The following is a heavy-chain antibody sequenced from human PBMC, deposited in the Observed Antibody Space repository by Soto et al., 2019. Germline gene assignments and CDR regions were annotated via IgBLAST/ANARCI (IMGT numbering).Heavy chain of an antibody. J-gene: IGHJ4*02. Sequence: EVQLVECGGGLVQPGGSLTLSCAASGFTFSSYWMHWVRQAPGKGLVWVARIKSDGSGTIYADSVKGRLTISRGNARNTLYLQMNSLRAEDTAVYCCTRGDGDYYDGNGYLGRHWGQGTLVTVSS. V-gene: IGHV3-74*01. D-gene: IGHD3-22*01. CDR2: IKSDGSGT. CDR1: GFTFSSYW. CDR3: TRGDGDYYDGNGYLGRH.